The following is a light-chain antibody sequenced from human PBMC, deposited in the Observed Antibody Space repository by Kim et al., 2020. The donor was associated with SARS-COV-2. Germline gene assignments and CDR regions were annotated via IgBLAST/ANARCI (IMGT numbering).Light chain of an antibody. CDR3: QQTFSTQYS. CDR2: AAS. V-gene: IGKV1-39*01. CDR1: QSVSIN. J-gene: IGKJ2*03. Sequence: SASVGDRVTITCRASQSVSINLNWYQQNPGKAPRLLIYAASSLQSGVPSRFSGSGSGTGFTLTISSLQPEDFAIYYCQQTFSTQYSFGQGTKLEI.